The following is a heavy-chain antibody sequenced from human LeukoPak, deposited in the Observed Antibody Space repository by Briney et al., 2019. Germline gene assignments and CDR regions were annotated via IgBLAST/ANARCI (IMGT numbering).Heavy chain of an antibody. J-gene: IGHJ3*01. V-gene: IGHV4-59*11. CDR1: GGSLSGHY. Sequence: PLGTLSLTPTVSGGSLSGHYWSWVRQPPGKRLGWIGYVSYTGRTKYNPSLQSRVTISIDTSKSQFSLKLTSVTSEDTAVYSCARLLDNDISGDPDTFDVWGQGTTVIVSS. CDR2: VSYTGRT. D-gene: IGHD3-22*01. CDR3: ARLLDNDISGDPDTFDV.